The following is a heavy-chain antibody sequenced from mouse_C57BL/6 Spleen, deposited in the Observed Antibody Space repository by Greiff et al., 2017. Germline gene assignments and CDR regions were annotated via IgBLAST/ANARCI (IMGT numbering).Heavy chain of an antibody. V-gene: IGHV5-6*01. D-gene: IGHD2-3*01. CDR3: ACRRDYEEHYFDY. J-gene: IGHJ2*01. CDR1: GFTFSSYG. CDR2: ISSGGSYT. Sequence: EVQLVESGGDLVKPGGSLKLSCAASGFTFSSYGMSWVRQTPDKRLEWVATISSGGSYTYYPDSVKGRFTISRDNAKNTLYLQMSSLKSEDTAMYYCACRRDYEEHYFDYWGQGTTLTVAS.